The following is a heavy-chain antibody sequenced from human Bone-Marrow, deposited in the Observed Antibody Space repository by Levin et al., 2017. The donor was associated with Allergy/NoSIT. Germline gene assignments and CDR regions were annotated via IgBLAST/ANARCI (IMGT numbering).Heavy chain of an antibody. CDR3: ARGRDYWYFDL. CDR1: GGSTRNYY. J-gene: IGHJ2*01. Sequence: PSETLSLTCSVSGGSTRNYYWSWIRQPPGKVPEWVGYIYYSGSTSYNPSLKSRVTISVDTSKNQLSLRLTSVTAADTAVYFCARGRDYWYFDLWGRGTLVTVSS. CDR2: IYYSGST. V-gene: IGHV4-59*01.